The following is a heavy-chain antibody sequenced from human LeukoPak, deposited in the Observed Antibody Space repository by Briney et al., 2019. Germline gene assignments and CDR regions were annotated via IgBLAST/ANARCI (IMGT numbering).Heavy chain of an antibody. J-gene: IGHJ5*02. D-gene: IGHD1-14*01. CDR3: AKQPRALPYNWFDP. Sequence: GGSLRLSCAASGFTFSSYAMSWVRQAPGKALEWVSDIYDSGGSTYYAASVKGRFTISRDNSKNTLYLQMNSLTAEDTAVYYCAKQPRALPYNWFDPWGQGTLVTVSS. CDR2: IYDSGGST. V-gene: IGHV3-23*01. CDR1: GFTFSSYA.